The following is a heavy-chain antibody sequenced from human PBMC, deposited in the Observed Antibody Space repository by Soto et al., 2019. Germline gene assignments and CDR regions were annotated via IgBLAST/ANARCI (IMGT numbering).Heavy chain of an antibody. Sequence: QLHLVQSGAVVKKPGASVTVSCSASGYPVTAYYMHWVRQAPGRGLEWMGGINPATGAAKSTQTFQGRVTMTRDPSTSTVFMELRGLTSEDTAVFYCARGGGVGVAGSAAFDMWGQGTLVTVSS. D-gene: IGHD3-3*01. CDR1: GYPVTAYY. J-gene: IGHJ3*02. CDR3: ARGGGVGVAGSAAFDM. CDR2: INPATGAA. V-gene: IGHV1-2*02.